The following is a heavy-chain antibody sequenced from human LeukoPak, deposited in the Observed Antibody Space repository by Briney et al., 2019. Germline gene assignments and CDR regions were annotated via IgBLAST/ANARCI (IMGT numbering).Heavy chain of an antibody. D-gene: IGHD3-10*01. V-gene: IGHV4-34*01. CDR3: ARARITMVRGVTVTPIDY. Sequence: PSETLSLTCAVYGGSFSSSYWSWIRQPPGKGLEWIGEINHRGSTNYNPSLKSRVTISVDTSKNQFSLKLSSVTAADTAVYYCARARITMVRGVTVTPIDYWGQGTLVTVSS. J-gene: IGHJ4*02. CDR2: INHRGST. CDR1: GGSFSSSY.